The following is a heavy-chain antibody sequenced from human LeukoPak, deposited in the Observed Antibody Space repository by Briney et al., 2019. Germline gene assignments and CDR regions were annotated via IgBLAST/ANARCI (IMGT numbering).Heavy chain of an antibody. CDR3: AKRAVDYSKTFDY. V-gene: IGHV3-53*01. CDR1: GFTVSSNY. Sequence: GGSLRLSCAASGFTVSSNYMSWVRQAPGKGLEWVSVIYSGGSTYYADSVKGRFTISRDNSKNTLYLQMNSLRAEDTAVYYCAKRAVDYSKTFDYWGQGTLVTVSS. CDR2: IYSGGST. D-gene: IGHD4-11*01. J-gene: IGHJ4*02.